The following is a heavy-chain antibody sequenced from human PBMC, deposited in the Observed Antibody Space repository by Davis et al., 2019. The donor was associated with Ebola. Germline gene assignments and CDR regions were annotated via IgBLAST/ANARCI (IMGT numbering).Heavy chain of an antibody. J-gene: IGHJ4*02. CDR2: INPNSGGT. CDR3: ARVLPYGGVDY. D-gene: IGHD4-23*01. V-gene: IGHV1-2*06. CDR1: GYTFTGYY. Sequence: AASVKVSCKASGYTFTGYYMHWVRQAPGQGLEWMGRINPNSGGTNYAQKLQGRVTMTTDTSTSTAYMELRSLRSDDTAVYYCARVLPYGGVDYWGQGTLVTVSS.